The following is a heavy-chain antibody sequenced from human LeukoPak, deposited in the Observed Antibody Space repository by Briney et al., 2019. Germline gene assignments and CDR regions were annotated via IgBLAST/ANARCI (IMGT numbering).Heavy chain of an antibody. Sequence: GSLRLSCVASGITVKSNSMNWIRQPPGKGLEWIGYIYYSGSTNYNPSLKSRVTISVDTSKNQFSLKLSSVTAADTAVYYCARGAVAGYYYYMDVWGKGTTVTISS. J-gene: IGHJ6*03. D-gene: IGHD6-19*01. CDR2: IYYSGST. CDR3: ARGAVAGYYYYMDV. V-gene: IGHV4-59*02. CDR1: GITVKSNS.